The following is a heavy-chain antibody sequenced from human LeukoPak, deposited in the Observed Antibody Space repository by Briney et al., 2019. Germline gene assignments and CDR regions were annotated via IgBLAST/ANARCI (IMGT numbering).Heavy chain of an antibody. CDR3: AKHVGYCSSTSCPDYFDY. V-gene: IGHV3-53*01. CDR1: GLTVSSNY. CDR2: IYSGGTT. Sequence: PGGSLRLSCAASGLTVSSNYLTWVRQAPGKGLEWVSSIYSGGTTHYADSVKGRFTISRDHSKSTVHLQMNSLRAEDTAVYYCAKHVGYCSSTSCPDYFDYWGQGTLVTVSS. D-gene: IGHD2-2*01. J-gene: IGHJ4*02.